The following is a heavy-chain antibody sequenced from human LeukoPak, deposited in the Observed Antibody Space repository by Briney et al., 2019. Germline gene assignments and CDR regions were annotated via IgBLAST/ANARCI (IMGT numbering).Heavy chain of an antibody. D-gene: IGHD5-24*01. CDR3: ARSGAPEGITVEMATIEPFDY. V-gene: IGHV4-61*08. CDR2: IYYSGST. J-gene: IGHJ4*02. Sequence: PSETLSLTCAVSGGSISSGGYSWSWIRQPPGKGLEWIGYIYYSGSTNYNPSLKSRVTISVDTSKNQFSLKLSSVTAADTAVYYCARSGAPEGITVEMATIEPFDYWGQGTLVTVSS. CDR1: GGSISSGGYS.